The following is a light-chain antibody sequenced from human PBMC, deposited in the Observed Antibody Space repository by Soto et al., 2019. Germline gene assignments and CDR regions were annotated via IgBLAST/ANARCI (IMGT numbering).Light chain of an antibody. V-gene: IGKV1-39*01. CDR2: AAS. CDR3: QQSYSTPRALT. Sequence: DIQMTQSPSSLSASVGDRVTITCRASQSISSYLNWYQQKPGKAPKLLIYAASSLQSGVPSRFSGSGSGTDFTLTISSLQPEDFATYYCQQSYSTPRALTFGGGPKVEIK. J-gene: IGKJ4*01. CDR1: QSISSY.